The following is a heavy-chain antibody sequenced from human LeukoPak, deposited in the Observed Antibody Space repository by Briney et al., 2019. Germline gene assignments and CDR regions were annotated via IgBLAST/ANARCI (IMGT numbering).Heavy chain of an antibody. CDR1: GFTFSTYT. J-gene: IGHJ4*02. Sequence: GGSLRLSCAASGFTFSTYTMNWVRQAPGKGLEWVATIRPDGSEGYYADSVRGRFTISRDNSKNSFYLQMSSLRAEDTGVFYCARDVAYSAFDYWGQGTLVTVSS. CDR3: ARDVAYSAFDY. D-gene: IGHD2-21*01. V-gene: IGHV3-7*01. CDR2: IRPDGSEG.